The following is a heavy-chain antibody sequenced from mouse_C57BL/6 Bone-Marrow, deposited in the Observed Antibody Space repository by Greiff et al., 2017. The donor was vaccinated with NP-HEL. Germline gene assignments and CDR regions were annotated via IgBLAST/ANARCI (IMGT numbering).Heavy chain of an antibody. D-gene: IGHD2-4*01. V-gene: IGHV5-16*01. CDR2: INYVGSST. CDR3: AREGGLRRRTYAMDY. Sequence: VQLKESEGGLVQPGSSMKLSCTASGFTFSDYYMAWVRQVPEKGLEWVANINYVGSSTYYLDSLKSRFIISRDNAKNILYLQMRSLKSEDTATYYCAREGGLRRRTYAMDYWGQGTSVTVSS. J-gene: IGHJ4*01. CDR1: GFTFSDYY.